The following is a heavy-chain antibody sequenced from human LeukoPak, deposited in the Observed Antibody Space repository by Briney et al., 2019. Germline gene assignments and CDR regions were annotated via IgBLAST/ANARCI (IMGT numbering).Heavy chain of an antibody. D-gene: IGHD3-22*01. CDR1: GFTFSSYS. Sequence: GGSLRLSCAASGFTFSSYSMNWVRQAPGKGLEWVSSISSSSSYIYYADSVQGRFTISRDNAKNSLYLQMNSLRAEDTAVYYCARTPWYFDSSGYSGVDYWGQGTLVTVSS. J-gene: IGHJ4*02. CDR2: ISSSSSYI. CDR3: ARTPWYFDSSGYSGVDY. V-gene: IGHV3-21*01.